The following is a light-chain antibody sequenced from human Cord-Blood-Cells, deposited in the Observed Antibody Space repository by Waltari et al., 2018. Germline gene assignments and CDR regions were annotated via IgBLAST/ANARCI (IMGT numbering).Light chain of an antibody. J-gene: IGKJ1*01. V-gene: IGKV3-11*01. CDR1: PSVSSY. CDR2: DAS. Sequence: EIVLTQSPAPLSLSPGERATPSCRASPSVSSYFAWYQQQPGQAPRLLIYDASNTATGIPARFSGSGSATDFTLTISSLEPEDFAVYYFQQRSNWPRTFGQGTKVEIK. CDR3: QQRSNWPRT.